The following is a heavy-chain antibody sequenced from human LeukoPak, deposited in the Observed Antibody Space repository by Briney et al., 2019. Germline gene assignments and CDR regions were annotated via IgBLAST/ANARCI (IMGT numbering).Heavy chain of an antibody. Sequence: GESLKISCQGSGYSFTNYWIGWVRQMPGKGLELMGIIYPGDSDTRYSPSFQGQVTISADKSISIAYLQWSSLKASDTAMYYCARRTDYGDYQTEAFDIWGQGTMVTVSS. CDR1: GYSFTNYW. V-gene: IGHV5-51*01. CDR3: ARRTDYGDYQTEAFDI. J-gene: IGHJ3*02. CDR2: IYPGDSDT. D-gene: IGHD4-17*01.